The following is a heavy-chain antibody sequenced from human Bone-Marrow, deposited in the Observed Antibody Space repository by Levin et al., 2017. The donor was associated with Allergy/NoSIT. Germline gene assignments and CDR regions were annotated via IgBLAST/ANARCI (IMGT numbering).Heavy chain of an antibody. V-gene: IGHV3-9*01. D-gene: IGHD3-22*01. Sequence: GGSLRLSCAASGFTFDDYAMHWVRQAPGKGLEWVSGISWNSGSIGYADSVKGRFTISRDNAKNSLYLQMNSLRAEDTALYYCAKDTGTYYYDSPNYFDYWGQGTLVTVSS. CDR1: GFTFDDYA. CDR3: AKDTGTYYYDSPNYFDY. J-gene: IGHJ4*02. CDR2: ISWNSGSI.